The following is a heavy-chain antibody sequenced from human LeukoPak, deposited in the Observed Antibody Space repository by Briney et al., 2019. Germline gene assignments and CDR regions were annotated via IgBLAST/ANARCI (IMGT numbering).Heavy chain of an antibody. V-gene: IGHV3-21*01. CDR2: ISSSSSYI. Sequence: PGGSLRLSCAASGFTFSSYSMNWVRQAPGKGLEWVSSISSSSSYIYYADSVKGRFTISRDNAKNSLYLQMNSLRAEDTAVYYCARSNRLSYYDSSGYLLQWGQGTLVTVSS. CDR3: ARSNRLSYYDSSGYLLQ. J-gene: IGHJ4*02. D-gene: IGHD3-22*01. CDR1: GFTFSSYS.